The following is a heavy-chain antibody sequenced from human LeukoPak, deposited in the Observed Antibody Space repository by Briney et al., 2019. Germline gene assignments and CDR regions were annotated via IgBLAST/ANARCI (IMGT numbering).Heavy chain of an antibody. CDR1: GFTLSSYA. Sequence: GGSLRLSCAASGFTLSSYAMTWVRQAPGKGLEWVSSISSSSSYIYYADSVKGRFTISRDNAKNSLYLQMNSLRAEDTAVYYCARDQVGATPFDYWGQGTLVTVSS. D-gene: IGHD1-26*01. CDR3: ARDQVGATPFDY. J-gene: IGHJ4*02. V-gene: IGHV3-21*01. CDR2: ISSSSSYI.